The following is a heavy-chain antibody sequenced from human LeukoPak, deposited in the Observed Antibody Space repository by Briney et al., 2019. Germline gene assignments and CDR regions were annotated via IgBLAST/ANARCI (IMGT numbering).Heavy chain of an antibody. V-gene: IGHV4-39*01. CDR1: GVSISTSSYY. Sequence: SETLSLTCTVSGVSISTSSYYWGWVRQPPGKGLERIGNIFYSGSTYYSPSLKSRVTISLDTSRNQFSLKVISVTAADTAVYYCARFLAGTRHFHFYYYMDVWGKGTTVTISS. J-gene: IGHJ6*03. CDR2: IFYSGST. D-gene: IGHD3-9*01. CDR3: ARFLAGTRHFHFYYYMDV.